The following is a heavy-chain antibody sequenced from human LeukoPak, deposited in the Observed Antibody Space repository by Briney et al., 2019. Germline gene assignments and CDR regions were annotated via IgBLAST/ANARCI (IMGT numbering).Heavy chain of an antibody. CDR2: IYYSGST. Sequence: SETLSLTCTVSAGSVSSGSYHWSWIRQPPGKGLEWIAYIYYSGSTNYNPSLKSQVTMSVDTSKNQFSLKLSSVTAADTAVYYCARADCSGGSCYAFDIWGQETPVTVSS. CDR1: AGSVSSGSYH. V-gene: IGHV4-61*01. D-gene: IGHD2-15*01. CDR3: ARADCSGGSCYAFDI. J-gene: IGHJ3*02.